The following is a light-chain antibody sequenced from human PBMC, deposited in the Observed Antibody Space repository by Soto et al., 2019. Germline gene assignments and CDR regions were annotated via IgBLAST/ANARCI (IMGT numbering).Light chain of an antibody. J-gene: IGKJ4*01. CDR2: DAS. Sequence: DIQMTQSPSTLSASVGDRVTITCRASQSISSWLAWYQQKPGKAPKLLIYDASSLESGVPSRFSGSGSGTEFTLTISRLEPEDFAVYYCQQYGSTHLTFGGGTKVDIK. CDR1: QSISSW. CDR3: QQYGSTHLT. V-gene: IGKV1-5*01.